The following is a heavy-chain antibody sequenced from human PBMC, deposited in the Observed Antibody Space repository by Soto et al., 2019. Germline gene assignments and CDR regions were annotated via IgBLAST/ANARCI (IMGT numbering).Heavy chain of an antibody. J-gene: IGHJ4*02. CDR2: FYYSGST. CDR1: GASMTSTSYH. Sequence: SETLSLTCTVSGASMTSTSYHWGWIRQPPGKGLEWIGNFYYSGSTYYNPSLRSRVTISVDASKNQFSVKVSSVTATDTAVYYCARAPRGNYGYPSYFDYWGQGTLVTVSS. CDR3: ARAPRGNYGYPSYFDY. D-gene: IGHD3-10*01. V-gene: IGHV4-39*01.